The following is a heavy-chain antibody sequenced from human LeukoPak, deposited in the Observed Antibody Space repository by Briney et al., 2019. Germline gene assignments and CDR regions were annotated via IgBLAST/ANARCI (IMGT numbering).Heavy chain of an antibody. V-gene: IGHV4-59*01. D-gene: IGHD6-13*01. J-gene: IGHJ4*02. Sequence: PSETLSLTCTVSGGSISSYYWSWIRQPPGKGLEWIGYIYYSGSTNYNPSLKSRVTISVDTSKNQFSLKLSSVTAADTAVYYCARGGFGSSWPVDYWGQGTLVTVSS. CDR1: GGSISSYY. CDR2: IYYSGST. CDR3: ARGGFGSSWPVDY.